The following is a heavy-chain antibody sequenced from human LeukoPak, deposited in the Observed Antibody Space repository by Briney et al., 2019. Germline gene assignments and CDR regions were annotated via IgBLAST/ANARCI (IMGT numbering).Heavy chain of an antibody. Sequence: SSETLSLTCTVSGDSINNYYWSWIRQSPGKGLEWIGYIYYSGSTKYNPSLKSRVTILVDTSKNQFSLKLSSVTAADTAVYYCARGGTIFGVVIPRAIDYWGQGTLVTVSS. CDR1: GDSINNYY. CDR3: ARGGTIFGVVIPRAIDY. CDR2: IYYSGST. D-gene: IGHD3-3*01. J-gene: IGHJ4*02. V-gene: IGHV4-59*12.